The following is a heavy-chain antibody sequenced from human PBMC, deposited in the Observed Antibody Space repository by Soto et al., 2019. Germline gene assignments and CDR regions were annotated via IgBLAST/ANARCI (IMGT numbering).Heavy chain of an antibody. V-gene: IGHV1-69*13. J-gene: IGHJ5*02. Sequence: SVKVSCKASVGTFSSYAISWVRQAPGQGLEWMGGIIPIFGTANYAQKFQGRVTITADESTSTAYMELSSLRSEDTAVYYCARDRAMTTVTPPEPNWFDPWGQGTLVTVSS. CDR2: IIPIFGTA. CDR3: ARDRAMTTVTPPEPNWFDP. CDR1: VGTFSSYA. D-gene: IGHD4-4*01.